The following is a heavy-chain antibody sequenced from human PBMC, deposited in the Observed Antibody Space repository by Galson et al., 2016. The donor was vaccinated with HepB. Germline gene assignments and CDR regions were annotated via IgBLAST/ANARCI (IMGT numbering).Heavy chain of an antibody. CDR3: AKGNELWDY. D-gene: IGHD1-26*01. CDR1: GFTFITYA. J-gene: IGHJ4*02. Sequence: SLRLSCAASGFTFITYAMSWVRQAPGKGLEWVSTISGSGGSTYYADSVKGRFTISRDNSKNTLYLQMNSLRAEDTAVYYCAKGNELWDYWGQGALVTVSS. V-gene: IGHV3-23*01. CDR2: ISGSGGST.